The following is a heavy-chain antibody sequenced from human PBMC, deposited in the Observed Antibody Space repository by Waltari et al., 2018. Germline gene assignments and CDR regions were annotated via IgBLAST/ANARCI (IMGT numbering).Heavy chain of an antibody. D-gene: IGHD4-17*01. CDR1: GGSFSDYY. J-gene: IGHJ4*02. CDR3: ARDADYGDYVFDY. CDR2: INPRGST. V-gene: IGHV4-34*01. Sequence: QVQLQQWGAGLLKPSETLSLTCAVSGGSFSDYYWTWIRQPPGMGLEWIGEINPRGSTNYNPSLKNRVTISVDMSKRQVSLKVRSVTAADTAVYYCARDADYGDYVFDYWGQGTLVTV.